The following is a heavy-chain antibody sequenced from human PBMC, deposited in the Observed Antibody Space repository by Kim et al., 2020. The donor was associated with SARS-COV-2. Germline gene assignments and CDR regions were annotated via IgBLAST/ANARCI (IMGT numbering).Heavy chain of an antibody. J-gene: IGHJ6*02. V-gene: IGHV1-69*13. CDR1: GGTFSSYA. D-gene: IGHD3-16*01. CDR3: ARGLRGGPFTLYYYYGMDV. CDR2: IIPIFGTP. Sequence: SVKVSCKASGGTFSSYAISWVRQAPGQGLEWMGGIIPIFGTPNYAQKFQGRVTITADESTSTAYMELSSLRSEDTAVYYCARGLRGGPFTLYYYYGMDVWGQGTTVTVSS.